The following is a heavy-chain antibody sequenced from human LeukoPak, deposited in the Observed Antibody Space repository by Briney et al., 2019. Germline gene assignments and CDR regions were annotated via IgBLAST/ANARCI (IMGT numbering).Heavy chain of an antibody. D-gene: IGHD4-23*01. CDR3: AKRSTTNDYGGNPWGD. CDR2: IYSGGST. Sequence: AGGSLRLSCAAPGFIVSSNYMTWVRQAPGKGLEWVSVIYSGGSTYYADSVKGRFTISRDKSKNTLYLQTNSLRAEDTAVYYCAKRSTTNDYGGNPWGDWGQGTPVTVSS. J-gene: IGHJ4*02. CDR1: GFIVSSNY. V-gene: IGHV3-66*01.